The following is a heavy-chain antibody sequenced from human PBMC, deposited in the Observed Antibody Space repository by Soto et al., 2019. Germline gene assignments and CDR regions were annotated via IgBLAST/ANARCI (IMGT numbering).Heavy chain of an antibody. CDR1: GFTFTSSS. Sequence: SVKVSCKASGFTFTSSSVQWVRQARGQRLEWIGWIVVGSGNTNYAQKFQERVTITRDMSTSTAYMELSSLRSEDTAVYYCAAGGYGGNSGSAFDIWGQGTMVNVSS. CDR3: AAGGYGGNSGSAFDI. D-gene: IGHD2-21*02. V-gene: IGHV1-58*01. J-gene: IGHJ3*02. CDR2: IVVGSGNT.